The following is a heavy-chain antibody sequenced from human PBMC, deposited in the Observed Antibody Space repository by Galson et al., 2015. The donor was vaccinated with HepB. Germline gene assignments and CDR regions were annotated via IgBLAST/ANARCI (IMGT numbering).Heavy chain of an antibody. CDR2: INPSGGST. J-gene: IGHJ5*02. D-gene: IGHD4-11*01. CDR3: AREATVTALTYWFDP. CDR1: GYTFTSYY. V-gene: IGHV1-46*01. Sequence: SVKVSCKASGYTFTSYYMHWVRQAPGQGLEWMGIINPSGGSTSYAQKFQGRVTMTRGTSTSTVYMELSSLRSEDTAVYYCAREATVTALTYWFDPWGQGTLVTVSS.